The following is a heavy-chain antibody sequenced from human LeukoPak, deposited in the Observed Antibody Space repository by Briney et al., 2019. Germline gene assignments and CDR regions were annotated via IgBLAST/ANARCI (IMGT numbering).Heavy chain of an antibody. CDR2: ISSSSSTI. J-gene: IGHJ6*02. V-gene: IGHV3-48*01. CDR3: ARDDPPPYYGMDV. Sequence: GGSLRLSCAASGFTFSTYSMNWVRQAPGKGLEWVSYISSSSSTIYYADSVKGRFTISRDNAKNSLYLQMNSLRAEDTAVYYCARDDPPPYYGMDVWGQGTTVTVSS. CDR1: GFTFSTYS.